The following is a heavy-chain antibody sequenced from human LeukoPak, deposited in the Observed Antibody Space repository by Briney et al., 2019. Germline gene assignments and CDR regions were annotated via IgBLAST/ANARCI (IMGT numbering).Heavy chain of an antibody. D-gene: IGHD6-6*01. CDR1: GFTFSDYW. CDR2: IKQDGSEK. V-gene: IGHV3-7*03. CDR3: AKKSSSWQYYFDY. J-gene: IGHJ4*02. Sequence: GGSLGLSCAASGFTFSDYWMSWVRQAPGKGLEWVANIKQDGSEKYYVDSVKGRFTISRDNAKNSLYLQMNSLRADDTAMYYCAKKSSSWQYYFDYWGQGTLVTVSS.